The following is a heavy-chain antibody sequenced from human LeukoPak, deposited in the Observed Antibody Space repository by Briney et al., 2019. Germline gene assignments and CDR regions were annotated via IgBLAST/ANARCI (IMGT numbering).Heavy chain of an antibody. V-gene: IGHV3-48*03. CDR1: GFTFSSYE. Sequence: GGSLTLSCAASGFTFSSYEMNWVRHAPGKGLEWVSYISSSDSTIYYADSVKGRFTISRDNAKNSLYLQMNSLRAEDTAVYYCAELGITMIGGVWGKGTTVTISS. D-gene: IGHD3-10*02. J-gene: IGHJ6*04. CDR3: AELGITMIGGV. CDR2: ISSSDSTI.